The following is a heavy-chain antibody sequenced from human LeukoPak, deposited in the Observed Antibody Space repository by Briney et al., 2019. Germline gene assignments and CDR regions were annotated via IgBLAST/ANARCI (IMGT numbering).Heavy chain of an antibody. D-gene: IGHD2-2*02. CDR2: VIPIFGTA. CDR3: ARVPAAILENYYYYMDV. V-gene: IGHV1-69*13. J-gene: IGHJ6*03. CDR1: GGTFSSYA. Sequence: GASVKVSCKASGGTFSSYAISWVRQAPGQGLEWMGGVIPIFGTANYAQKFHGRVTITADESTSTAYMELSSLRSEDTAVYYCARVPAAILENYYYYMDVWGKGTTVTVSS.